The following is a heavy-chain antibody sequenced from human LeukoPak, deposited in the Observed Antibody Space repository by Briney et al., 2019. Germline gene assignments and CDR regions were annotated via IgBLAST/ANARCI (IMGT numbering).Heavy chain of an antibody. D-gene: IGHD3-22*01. CDR1: GFTFSSYG. V-gene: IGHV3-23*01. CDR3: ARDYYDGIGYYYEDY. Sequence: GGSLRLSCAASGFTFSSYGMSWVRQAPGKGLEWVSAISTSGGSTYYADSVKGRFTISRDNSKNTLSLQMNSLRAEDKAVYYCARDYYDGIGYYYEDYWGQGTLVTVSS. CDR2: ISTSGGST. J-gene: IGHJ4*02.